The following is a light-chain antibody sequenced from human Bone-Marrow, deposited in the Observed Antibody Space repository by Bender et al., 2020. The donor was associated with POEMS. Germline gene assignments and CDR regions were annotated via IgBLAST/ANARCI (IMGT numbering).Light chain of an antibody. CDR1: NIGSKA. CDR2: DDS. CDR3: HVWDIITDQGV. Sequence: SYLLTQPPSVSVAPGQAARISCGGDNIGSKAVHWYQQKPGQAPVLVVYDDSARPSDSPARFSGSKSDKTATLTIQWVEAGDEADYYCHVWDIITDQGVFGPGTRVTVL. J-gene: IGLJ1*01. V-gene: IGLV3-21*02.